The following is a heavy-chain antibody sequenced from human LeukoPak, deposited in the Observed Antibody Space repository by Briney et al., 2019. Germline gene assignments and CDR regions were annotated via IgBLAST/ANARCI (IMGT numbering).Heavy chain of an antibody. CDR3: ATGPSRVRAAIFNWFDP. Sequence: GRSLRLSCAASGFTFDNYAMHWVRQAPGKGLEWVSGISWDSGSIGYAYSVKGRFTISRDNAKNSLYLQMNSLRAEDTALYYCATGPSRVRAAIFNWFDPWGQGTLVTVSS. D-gene: IGHD2-2*02. V-gene: IGHV3-9*01. CDR2: ISWDSGSI. J-gene: IGHJ5*02. CDR1: GFTFDNYA.